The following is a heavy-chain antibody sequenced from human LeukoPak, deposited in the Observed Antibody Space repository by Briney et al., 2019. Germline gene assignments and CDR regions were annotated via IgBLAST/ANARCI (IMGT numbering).Heavy chain of an antibody. CDR2: INSDGSST. J-gene: IGHJ4*02. CDR1: GFTFSSYW. CDR3: ARASSSGLDLSY. Sequence: QPGGSLRLSCAASGFTFSSYWMHWVRQAPGKGLVWVSRINSDGSSTSYADSVKGRFTISRDNAKNTLYLQMNSLRAEDTAVYYCARASSSGLDLSYWGQGTLVTVSS. V-gene: IGHV3-74*01. D-gene: IGHD6-19*01.